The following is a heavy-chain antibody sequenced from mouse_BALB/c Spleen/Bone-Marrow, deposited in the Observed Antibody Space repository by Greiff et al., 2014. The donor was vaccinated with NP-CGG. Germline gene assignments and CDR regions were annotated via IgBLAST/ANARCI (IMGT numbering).Heavy chain of an antibody. D-gene: IGHD2-1*01. Sequence: EVQLVESGGGLVQPGGPLRLSCATSGFTFTDYYMSWVRQPPGKALEWLGFIRNKANGYTTEYSASVKGRFTISRDNSQSILYLQMNTLRAEDSATYYCARDYGNYVRFAYWGQGTLVTVSA. CDR1: GFTFTDYY. J-gene: IGHJ3*01. CDR2: IRNKANGYTT. CDR3: ARDYGNYVRFAY. V-gene: IGHV7-3*02.